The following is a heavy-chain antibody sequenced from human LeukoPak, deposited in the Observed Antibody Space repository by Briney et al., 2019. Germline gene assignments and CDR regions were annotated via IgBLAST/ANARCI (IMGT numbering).Heavy chain of an antibody. CDR3: AKGSGWYV. D-gene: IGHD6-19*01. CDR1: GFTFSSSS. Sequence: GGSLRLSCAASGFTFSSSSMSWVRQAPGKGLEWVSVISGSGGSTDYADSVKGRFTISRDNSKNTLYPQMNSMRAEDTAVYYCAKGSGWYVWGQGTLVTVSS. V-gene: IGHV3-23*01. CDR2: ISGSGGST. J-gene: IGHJ4*02.